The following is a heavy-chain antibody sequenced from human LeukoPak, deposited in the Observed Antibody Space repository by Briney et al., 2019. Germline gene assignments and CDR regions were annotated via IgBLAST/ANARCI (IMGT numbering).Heavy chain of an antibody. J-gene: IGHJ4*02. CDR2: ISSSSSTV. V-gene: IGHV3-48*02. D-gene: IGHD3-22*01. Sequence: GGSLRLSCAASGFTFSSYSMNRVRQAPGKGLEWVSYISSSSSTVYYADSVKGRFTISRDNAKNSLYLQMNSLRDEDTAVYYCARDYYDSSGYYQTNFDYWGQGTLVTVSS. CDR3: ARDYYDSSGYYQTNFDY. CDR1: GFTFSSYS.